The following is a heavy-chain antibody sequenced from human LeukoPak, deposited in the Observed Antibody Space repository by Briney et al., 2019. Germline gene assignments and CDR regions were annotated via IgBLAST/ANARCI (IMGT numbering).Heavy chain of an antibody. CDR1: GFTFSSYS. J-gene: IGHJ4*02. V-gene: IGHV3-48*04. CDR3: ARDLRGYSYVDFDY. Sequence: GGSLRLSCAASGFTFSSYSMNWVRQAPGKGLEWVSYISSSSSTIYYADSVKGRFTISRDNDKNSLYLQMNSLRVEDTAVYYCARDLRGYSYVDFDYWGQGTLVTVSS. D-gene: IGHD5-18*01. CDR2: ISSSSSTI.